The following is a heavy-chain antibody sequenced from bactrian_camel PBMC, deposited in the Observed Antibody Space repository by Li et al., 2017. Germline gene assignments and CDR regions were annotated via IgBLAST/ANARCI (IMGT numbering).Heavy chain of an antibody. CDR3: ATDLPAIQALGIGY. Sequence: VQLVESGGGLVQPGGSLRLSCAASGFRFSDYSMTWVRQAPGKGLEWVSSILSNGVNTYYTDSVKDRFTISGGAAEDTVYLRLNSLKSEDTALYYCATDLPAIQALGIGYWGQGTQVTVS. D-gene: IGHD3*01. CDR2: ILSNGVNT. V-gene: IGHV3-2*01. J-gene: IGHJ4*01. CDR1: GFRFSDYS.